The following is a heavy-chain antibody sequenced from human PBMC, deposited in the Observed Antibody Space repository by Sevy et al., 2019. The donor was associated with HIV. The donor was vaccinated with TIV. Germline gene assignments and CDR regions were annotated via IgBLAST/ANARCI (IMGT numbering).Heavy chain of an antibody. V-gene: IGHV3-7*01. CDR3: ARGTTVTDALDY. D-gene: IGHD4-17*01. Sequence: GGSLRLSCATSGFTFSRYWMSWVRQAPGKGLQWVANIKHDRSEKFYVDSVKGRFTISRDNANDSLYLQMNSLRAEDTAVYYCARGTTVTDALDYWGQGTLVTVSS. CDR2: IKHDRSEK. CDR1: GFTFSRYW. J-gene: IGHJ4*02.